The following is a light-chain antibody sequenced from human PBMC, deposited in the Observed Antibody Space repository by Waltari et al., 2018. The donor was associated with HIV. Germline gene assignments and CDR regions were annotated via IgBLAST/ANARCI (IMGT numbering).Light chain of an antibody. Sequence: QSALTQPRSVSGSPGQSVTISCTGTSSDVGAYNYVSWYQQHPGKAPKLIIFDVSERPSGVPDRFSASKSGNTASLTISGLQGDDEADYYCCSYAGTYTYVFGTGTRVTVL. CDR3: CSYAGTYTYV. V-gene: IGLV2-11*01. CDR2: DVS. CDR1: SSDVGAYNY. J-gene: IGLJ1*01.